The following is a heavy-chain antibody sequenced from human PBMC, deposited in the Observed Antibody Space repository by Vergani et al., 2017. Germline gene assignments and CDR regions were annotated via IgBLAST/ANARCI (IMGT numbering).Heavy chain of an antibody. D-gene: IGHD6-19*01. Sequence: VQLVESGGGVVQPGRSLPLSSPSSLFPFPXXXLPSFPPPPATCLYFVSVLSYDRSNKYYADYVKGRFTIARDNSKTTLYLQMNSLRAEDTAVSYCARLDSQIRIAVAGTGYYYWGQGTLVTVSS. CDR1: LFPFPXXX. V-gene: IGHV3-30*01. J-gene: IGHJ4*02. CDR3: ARLDSQIRIAVAGTGYYY. CDR2: LSYDRSNK.